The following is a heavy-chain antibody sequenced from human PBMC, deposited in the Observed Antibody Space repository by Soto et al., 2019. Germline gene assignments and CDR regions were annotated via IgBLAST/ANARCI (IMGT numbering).Heavy chain of an antibody. V-gene: IGHV3-74*01. CDR3: ARGGSGSYGHYYGMDV. Sequence: GGSLRLSCAASGFTFTTYWMHWVRQAPGQGLLWVSRLNPDESRTDYADSVKGRFTISRDIAKNTLFLQMNSLRAEDTAVYYCARGGSGSYGHYYGMDVWGQGIKVTVSS. CDR1: GFTFTTYW. D-gene: IGHD1-26*01. CDR2: LNPDESRT. J-gene: IGHJ6*02.